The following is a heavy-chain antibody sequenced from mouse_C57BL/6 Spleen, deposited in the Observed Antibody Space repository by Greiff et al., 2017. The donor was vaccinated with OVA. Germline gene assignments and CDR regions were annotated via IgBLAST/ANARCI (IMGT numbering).Heavy chain of an antibody. Sequence: EVQLVESEGGLVQPGSSMKLSCTASGFTFSDYYMAWVRQVPEKGLEWVANINYDGSSTYYLDSLKSRFIISRDNAKNILYLQMSSLKSEDTATYYCAREDYGGFAYWGQGTLVTVSA. D-gene: IGHD1-1*02. V-gene: IGHV5-16*01. J-gene: IGHJ3*01. CDR3: AREDYGGFAY. CDR2: INYDGSST. CDR1: GFTFSDYY.